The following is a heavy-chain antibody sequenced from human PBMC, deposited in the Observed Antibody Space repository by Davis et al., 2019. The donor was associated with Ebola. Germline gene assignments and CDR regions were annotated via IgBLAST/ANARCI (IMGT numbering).Heavy chain of an antibody. CDR2: IYHSGST. Sequence: PSETLSLTCAVSGYSISSGYYWGWIRQPPGKGLEWIGSIYHSGSTYYNPSLKSRVTISVDTSKNQFSLKLRSVTAADTAVYYCARDSTGIGSHYYYYYGMDVWGQGTTVTVSS. CDR3: ARDSTGIGSHYYYYYGMDV. J-gene: IGHJ6*02. D-gene: IGHD1-1*01. V-gene: IGHV4-38-2*02. CDR1: GYSISSGYY.